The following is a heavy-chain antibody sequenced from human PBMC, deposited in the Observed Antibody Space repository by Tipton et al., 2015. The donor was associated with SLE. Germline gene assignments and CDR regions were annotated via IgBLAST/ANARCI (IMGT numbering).Heavy chain of an antibody. CDR3: AHGRGYYFDY. Sequence: SLRLSCAASGFTFSSYGMHWVRQAPGKGLEWVTFIRYDGSNKYYADSVKGRFTISRDNSKNTLYLQMNSLRAEDTAVYYCAHGRGYYFDYWGQGTLVTVSS. D-gene: IGHD3-10*01. V-gene: IGHV3-30*02. CDR1: GFTFSSYG. J-gene: IGHJ4*02. CDR2: IRYDGSNK.